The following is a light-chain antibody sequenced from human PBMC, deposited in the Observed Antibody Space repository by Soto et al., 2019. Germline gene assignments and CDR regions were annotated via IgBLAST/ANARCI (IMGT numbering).Light chain of an antibody. CDR1: SSDIGTYSI. Sequence: QSALTQPASLSGSPEQSITISCTGTSSDIGTYSIVSWYQQVAGKAPKLLIYESSTRPSGVSHRFSGSKSGNMASLTISGLQAEDEADYYCCSYAGSGTYVFGTGTKLTVL. CDR2: ESS. J-gene: IGLJ1*01. V-gene: IGLV2-23*01. CDR3: CSYAGSGTYV.